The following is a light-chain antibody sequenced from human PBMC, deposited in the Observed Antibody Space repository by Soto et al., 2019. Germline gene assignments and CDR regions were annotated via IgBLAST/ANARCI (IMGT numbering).Light chain of an antibody. V-gene: IGKV3-20*01. CDR1: QTIRSNF. Sequence: EVVLTQSPGTLSLSPGERAILSCRASQTIRSNFLAWYQQKPGQAPRLLIYGASSRVTGIPDRFSGSGSGTVFPTTSSRLADDVSVEYYYHQYGSSPLTFGRGTKVEIK. CDR3: HQYGSSPLT. J-gene: IGKJ4*01. CDR2: GAS.